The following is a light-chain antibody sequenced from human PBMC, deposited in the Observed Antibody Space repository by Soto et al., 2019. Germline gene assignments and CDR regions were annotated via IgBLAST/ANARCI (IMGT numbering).Light chain of an antibody. CDR1: QDINSR. Sequence: QDINSRLAWFQQQPGRPPKYVIQAATMLQSGFPSRFAVSGSGRDLTLTIHTLQPEDSATYYCLQVANFPRTFGQGTKVDIX. CDR2: AAT. V-gene: IGKV1-12*01. J-gene: IGKJ1*01. CDR3: LQVANFPRT.